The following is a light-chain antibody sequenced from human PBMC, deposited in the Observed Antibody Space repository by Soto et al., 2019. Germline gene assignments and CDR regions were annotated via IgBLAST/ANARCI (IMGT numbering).Light chain of an antibody. CDR2: GAS. V-gene: IGKV3-15*01. Sequence: EIVMTQSPATLSVSPGERATLSCRASHSVRSFLAWYQQKPGQAPRLLIHGASTRATGIPGRFSGSGSGTEFTLIISSLQSEDFAVYYCQQYNEWPETFGHGTRVEI. J-gene: IGKJ1*01. CDR1: HSVRSF. CDR3: QQYNEWPET.